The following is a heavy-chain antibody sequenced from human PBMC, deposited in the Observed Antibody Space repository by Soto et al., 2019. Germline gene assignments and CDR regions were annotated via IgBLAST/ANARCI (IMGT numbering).Heavy chain of an antibody. CDR3: ARDLEEGRGAFGYYFDY. V-gene: IGHV3-30-3*01. Sequence: QVQLVESGGGVVQPGRSLRLSCAASGFTFSSYAMHWVRQAPGKGLEWVAVISYDGSNKYYADSVKGRFTISRDNSKNTLYLQMNSLRADDTAVYYCARDLEEGRGAFGYYFDYWGQGTLVTFSS. CDR2: ISYDGSNK. D-gene: IGHD3-10*01. J-gene: IGHJ4*02. CDR1: GFTFSSYA.